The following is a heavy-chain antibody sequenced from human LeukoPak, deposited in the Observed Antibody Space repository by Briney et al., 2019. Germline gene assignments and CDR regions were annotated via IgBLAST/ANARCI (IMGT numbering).Heavy chain of an antibody. V-gene: IGHV4-59*12. CDR1: GGSISSYY. CDR2: IYYSGST. Sequence: SETLSLTCTVSGGSISSYYWSWIRQPPGKGLEWIGYIYYSGSTNYNPSLKSRVAISVDTSKNQFSLKLSSVTAADTAVYYCARDLSTVVTKVAFDIWGQGAMVTVSS. J-gene: IGHJ3*02. D-gene: IGHD4-23*01. CDR3: ARDLSTVVTKVAFDI.